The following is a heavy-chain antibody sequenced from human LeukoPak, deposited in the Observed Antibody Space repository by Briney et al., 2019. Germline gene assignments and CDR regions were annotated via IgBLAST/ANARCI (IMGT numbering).Heavy chain of an antibody. V-gene: IGHV3-30*04. CDR1: GCTFSSYP. CDR2: ISYDESNK. Sequence: GGALRLSCPASGCTFSSYPMHWVRQATGKGLAGVAVISYDESNKYYADSVKGRFTISRDNSKNTLSLQTNSLSAEGTAVYYCARRAAAGTGLDYYYYGMDVWGKGTTDTVSS. J-gene: IGHJ6*04. D-gene: IGHD6-13*01. CDR3: ARRAAAGTGLDYYYYGMDV.